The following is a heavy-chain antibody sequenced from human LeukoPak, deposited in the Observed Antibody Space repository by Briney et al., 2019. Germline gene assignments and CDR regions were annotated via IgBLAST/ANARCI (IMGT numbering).Heavy chain of an antibody. Sequence: GGSLRLSCAASGFTFSSYWMSWVRQAPGKGLEWVSSIRSSSSYIYYADSVKGRFTISRDNAKNSLYLQMNSLRAEDTAVYYCARVYYDSSGYYYVPYYFDYWGQGTLVTVSS. J-gene: IGHJ4*02. D-gene: IGHD3-22*01. CDR2: IRSSSSYI. V-gene: IGHV3-21*01. CDR1: GFTFSSYW. CDR3: ARVYYDSSGYYYVPYYFDY.